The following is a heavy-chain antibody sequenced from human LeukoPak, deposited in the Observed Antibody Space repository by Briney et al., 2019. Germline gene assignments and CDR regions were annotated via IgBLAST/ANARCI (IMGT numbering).Heavy chain of an antibody. CDR2: ISSSSSTI. D-gene: IGHD2-15*01. CDR1: GFTFSSYE. Sequence: GGSLRLSCAASGFTFSSYEMNWVRQAPGKGLEWVSYISSSSSTIYYADPVKGRFTISRDNAKNSLYLQMNSLRAEDTAVYYCARDWPDIVVVVATGGAFDIWGQGTMVTVSS. V-gene: IGHV3-48*01. J-gene: IGHJ3*02. CDR3: ARDWPDIVVVVATGGAFDI.